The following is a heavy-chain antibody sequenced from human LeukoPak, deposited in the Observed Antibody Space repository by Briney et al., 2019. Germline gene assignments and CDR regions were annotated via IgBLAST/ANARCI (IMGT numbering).Heavy chain of an antibody. J-gene: IGHJ4*02. D-gene: IGHD2-21*01. V-gene: IGHV3-48*03. CDR3: ARDPLSRSVWYSTDY. CDR2: ISSSGSTI. CDR1: GFTFSSYE. Sequence: GGSLRLSCAASGFTFSSYEMNWVRQAPGKGLEWVSYISSSGSTIYYADSVKGRFTISRDNAKNSLYLQMNSLRAEDTAVYYCARDPLSRSVWYSTDYWGQGTLVTVSS.